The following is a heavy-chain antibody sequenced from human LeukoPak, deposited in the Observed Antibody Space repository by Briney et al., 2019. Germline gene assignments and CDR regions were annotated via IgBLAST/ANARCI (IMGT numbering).Heavy chain of an antibody. CDR2: IKQDGSEK. CDR3: ARDYYDSSGYDYFDY. Sequence: ETLSLTCTVSGGSISSNTYCWGWIRQPPGKGLGWVANIKQDGSEKYYADSVKGRFTISRDNAKNSLYLQMNSLRAEDTAVYYCARDYYDSSGYDYFDYWGRGTLVTVSS. V-gene: IGHV3-7*01. CDR1: GGSISSNTYC. D-gene: IGHD3-22*01. J-gene: IGHJ4*02.